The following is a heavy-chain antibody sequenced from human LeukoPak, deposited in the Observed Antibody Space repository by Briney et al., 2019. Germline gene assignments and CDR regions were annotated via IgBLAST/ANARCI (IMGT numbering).Heavy chain of an antibody. CDR1: GSISSSYW. CDR2: IYPGGSDT. Sequence: EALLMICSMCAGSISSSYWNGCGRHLPGKKLQWMGIIYPGGSDTSYSPSFQGQVTISADKSISTAYLQWSSLKASDTAVYYCARRVEMATIGAFDIWGQGTMVTVSS. V-gene: IGHV5-51*01. D-gene: IGHD5-24*01. J-gene: IGHJ3*02. CDR3: ARRVEMATIGAFDI.